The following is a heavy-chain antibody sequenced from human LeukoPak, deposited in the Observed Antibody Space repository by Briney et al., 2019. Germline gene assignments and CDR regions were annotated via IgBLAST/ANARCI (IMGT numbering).Heavy chain of an antibody. Sequence: SETLSLTCTVSGGSFSSSYWSWIRQPPGKGLEWIGYISYSENTKHNPPLKSRVTLSVHTSQNQFSLKLTSVTAADTAVYHCARAPWRTFFDYWGQGNLVTVSS. V-gene: IGHV4-59*01. CDR3: ARAPWRTFFDY. J-gene: IGHJ4*02. D-gene: IGHD5-12*01. CDR1: GGSFSSSY. CDR2: ISYSENT.